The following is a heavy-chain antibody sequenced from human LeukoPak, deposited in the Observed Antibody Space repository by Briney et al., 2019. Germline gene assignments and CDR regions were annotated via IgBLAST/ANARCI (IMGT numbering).Heavy chain of an antibody. Sequence: ASVKVSCKAYGYTHTSYYMHWPRQAPGQALEWMGIINPSDGNTRYAQKFQGRVTMTRDTPTRTVYMEPSSLRSEDTAMYYCARGSSTSCYWCGWFDPWGQGTLVTVPS. CDR1: GYTHTSYY. V-gene: IGHV1-46*01. CDR3: ARGSSTSCYWCGWFDP. D-gene: IGHD2-2*01. CDR2: INPSDGNT. J-gene: IGHJ5*02.